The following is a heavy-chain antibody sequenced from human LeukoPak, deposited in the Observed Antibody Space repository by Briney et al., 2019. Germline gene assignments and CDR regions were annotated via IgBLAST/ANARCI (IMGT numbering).Heavy chain of an antibody. V-gene: IGHV3-30*04. Sequence: GGSLRLSCAASGFTFSSYAMHWVRQAPGKGLEWVAVISYDGSNKYYADSVKGRFTISRDNSKNTLYLQMDSLRAEDTAVYYCSGFPDYWGQGTLVTVSS. CDR3: SGFPDY. CDR1: GFTFSSYA. J-gene: IGHJ4*02. CDR2: ISYDGSNK. D-gene: IGHD3-10*01.